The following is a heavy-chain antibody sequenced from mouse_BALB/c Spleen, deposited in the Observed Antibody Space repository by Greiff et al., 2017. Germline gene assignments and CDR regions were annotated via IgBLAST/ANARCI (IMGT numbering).Heavy chain of an antibody. CDR1: GFTFSSYA. CDR3: ARGRGYGPNYFDY. Sequence: DVKLVESGGGLVKPGGSLKLSCAASGFTFSSYAMSWVRQTPEKRLEWVASISSGGSTYYPDSVKGRFTISRDNARNILYLQMSSLRSEDTAMYYCARGRGYGPNYFDYWGQGTTLTVSS. V-gene: IGHV5-6-5*01. CDR2: ISSGGST. D-gene: IGHD2-10*02. J-gene: IGHJ2*01.